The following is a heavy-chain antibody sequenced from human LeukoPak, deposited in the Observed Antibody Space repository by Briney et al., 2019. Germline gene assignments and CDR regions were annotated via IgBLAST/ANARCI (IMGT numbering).Heavy chain of an antibody. V-gene: IGHV1-18*01. CDR2: INAYNGNT. CDR3: ARADGTGSYSYYYYGMDV. D-gene: IGHD3-10*01. CDR1: VYTFTSYG. J-gene: IGHJ6*02. Sequence: GASVKVSCKASVYTFTSYGISGVRQPPGQGLEGVGWINAYNGNTKYAQKLQGRVTMTTDTSTSTAYMELRSLRSDDTAVYYCARADGTGSYSYYYYGMDVWGQETTVTVSS.